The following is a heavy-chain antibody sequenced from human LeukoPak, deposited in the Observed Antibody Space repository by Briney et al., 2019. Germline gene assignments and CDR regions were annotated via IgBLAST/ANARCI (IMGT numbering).Heavy chain of an antibody. J-gene: IGHJ5*02. V-gene: IGHV1-69*13. CDR3: ARLNWAPYNWFDP. D-gene: IGHD7-27*01. Sequence: GASVKVSCKASGGTFSSYAMSWVRQAPGQGLEWMGGIIPIFGTANYAQKFQGRVTITADESTSTAYMELSSLRPEDTAVYYCARLNWAPYNWFDPWGQGTLVTVSS. CDR2: IIPIFGTA. CDR1: GGTFSSYA.